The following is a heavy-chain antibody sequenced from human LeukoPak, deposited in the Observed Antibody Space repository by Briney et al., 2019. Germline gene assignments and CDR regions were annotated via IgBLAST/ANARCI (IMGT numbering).Heavy chain of an antibody. J-gene: IGHJ4*02. CDR1: GGSISSSSYY. CDR3: ARLGWAAAGSFDY. Sequence: PSETLSLTCTVSGGSISSSSYYWGWIRQPPGKGLEWLGSIYYSGSTYYNPSLKSRVTISVDTSKNQFSLKLSSVTAADTAVYYCARLGWAAAGSFDYWGQGTLVTVSS. D-gene: IGHD6-13*01. V-gene: IGHV4-39*01. CDR2: IYYSGST.